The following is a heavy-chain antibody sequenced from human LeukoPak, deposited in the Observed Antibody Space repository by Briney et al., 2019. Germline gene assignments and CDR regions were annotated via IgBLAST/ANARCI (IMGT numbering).Heavy chain of an antibody. J-gene: IGHJ3*02. CDR2: IYYSGST. V-gene: IGHV4-59*08. Sequence: SETLSLTCTVSGGSFSRYYSSWIRQPPGKGLEWIGYIYYSGSTNYNPSLKSRVTISVDTSKNQFSLKLSSATAADTAVYYCARQGSGRAFDIWGQGTMVTVSS. CDR3: ARQGSGRAFDI. CDR1: GGSFSRYY.